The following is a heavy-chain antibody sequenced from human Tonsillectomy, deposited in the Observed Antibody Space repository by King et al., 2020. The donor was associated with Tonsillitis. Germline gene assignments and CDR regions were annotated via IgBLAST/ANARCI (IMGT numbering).Heavy chain of an antibody. CDR1: GFTFSSYA. D-gene: IGHD5-18*01. J-gene: IGHJ2*01. CDR2: ISGSGDST. V-gene: IGHV3-23*04. Sequence: VQLVESGGGLVQPGGSLRLSCAASGFTFSSYAMSWVRQAPGKGLEWVSTISGSGDSTYYADSVKGRFAISRDSSKNTLSLQMNSLRAGDTAVFYCARSQRGYSYAYWYFDLWGRGTVITVSS. CDR3: ARSQRGYSYAYWYFDL.